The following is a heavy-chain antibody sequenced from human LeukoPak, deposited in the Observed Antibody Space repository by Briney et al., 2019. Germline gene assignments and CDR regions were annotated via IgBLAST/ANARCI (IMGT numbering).Heavy chain of an antibody. CDR2: IKPDGSHV. V-gene: IGHV3-7*01. Sequence: GGSLRLSCAASGFTFSIYWMNWVRQAPGKGLEWVADIKPDGSHVSYVDSVKGRFSISRDNAQNSLYLQVSSLRAEDTAIYYCAREGRLLGAFDVWGQGTMVTVSS. CDR3: AREGRLLGAFDV. D-gene: IGHD2-15*01. J-gene: IGHJ3*01. CDR1: GFTFSIYW.